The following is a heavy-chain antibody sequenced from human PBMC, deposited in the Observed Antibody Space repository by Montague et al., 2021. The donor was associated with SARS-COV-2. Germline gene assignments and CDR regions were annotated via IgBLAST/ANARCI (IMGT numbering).Heavy chain of an antibody. CDR2: ISNTGLDI. V-gene: IGHV3-11*01. CDR3: ARVLLGVSHGDY. CDR1: GFTLSDYY. D-gene: IGHD3-10*01. Sequence: SLRLSCAASGFTLSDYYMSWIRQAPGKGLEWLSYISNTGLDIKYGDSVKGRFTVSRDIAKNTLYQQMDSLRAEDTAVYYCARVLLGVSHGDYWGQGTLVTVSS. J-gene: IGHJ4*02.